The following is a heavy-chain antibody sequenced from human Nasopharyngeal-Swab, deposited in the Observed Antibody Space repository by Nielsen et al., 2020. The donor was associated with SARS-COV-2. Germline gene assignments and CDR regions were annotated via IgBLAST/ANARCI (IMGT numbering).Heavy chain of an antibody. Sequence: SETLSLTCIVSGGSISSSSYYWGWIRQPPGKGLEWIGSIYYSGSTYYNPSLKSRVTISVDTSKNQFSLKLSSVTAADTAVYYCARPYYDSSGYDAWFDPWGQGTLVTVSS. CDR3: ARPYYDSSGYDAWFDP. V-gene: IGHV4-39*01. D-gene: IGHD3-22*01. CDR2: IYYSGST. J-gene: IGHJ5*02. CDR1: GGSISSSSYY.